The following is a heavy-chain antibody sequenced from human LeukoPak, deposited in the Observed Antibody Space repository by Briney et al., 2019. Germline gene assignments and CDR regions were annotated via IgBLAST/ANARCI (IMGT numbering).Heavy chain of an antibody. CDR1: GFTFSSYA. Sequence: GGSLRLSCAASGFTFSSYAMHWVRQAPGKGLEWVAVISYDGSNKYYADSVKGRFTISRDNSKNTLYLQMNSLRAEDTAVYYCARETAYGGDCSGHFDYWGQGTLVTVSS. CDR2: ISYDGSNK. CDR3: ARETAYGGDCSGHFDY. D-gene: IGHD2-21*02. J-gene: IGHJ4*02. V-gene: IGHV3-30-3*01.